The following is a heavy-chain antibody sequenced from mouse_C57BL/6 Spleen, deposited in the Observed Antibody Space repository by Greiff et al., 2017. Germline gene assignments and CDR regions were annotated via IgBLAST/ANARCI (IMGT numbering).Heavy chain of an antibody. CDR2: INPNNGGT. J-gene: IGHJ4*01. Sequence: EVKLQQSGPELVKPGASVKMSCKASGYTFTDYNMHWVKQSHGKSLEWIGYINPNNGGTSYNQKFKGKATLTVNKSSSTAYMELRSLTSEDSAVYYCAGAYYGSSYYAMGCRGQGTSVTVSS. D-gene: IGHD1-1*01. CDR3: AGAYYGSSYYAMGC. V-gene: IGHV1-22*01. CDR1: GYTFTDYN.